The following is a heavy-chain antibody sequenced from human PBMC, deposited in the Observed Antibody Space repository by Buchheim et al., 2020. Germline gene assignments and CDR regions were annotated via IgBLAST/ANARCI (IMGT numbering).Heavy chain of an antibody. Sequence: EVQLLESGGGLVQPGGSLRLSCAASGFTFSSYAMSWVRQAPGKGLEWVSAISGSGGSTYYADSVKGRFTISSDNSKNTLYLQMNSLRAEDTAVYYCAKEVKRYYYGSGSYGPTYWGQGTL. CDR3: AKEVKRYYYGSGSYGPTY. J-gene: IGHJ4*02. D-gene: IGHD3-10*01. CDR2: ISGSGGST. CDR1: GFTFSSYA. V-gene: IGHV3-23*01.